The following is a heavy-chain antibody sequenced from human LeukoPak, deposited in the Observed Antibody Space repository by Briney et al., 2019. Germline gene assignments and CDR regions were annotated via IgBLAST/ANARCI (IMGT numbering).Heavy chain of an antibody. D-gene: IGHD4-17*01. V-gene: IGHV4-61*08. Sequence: SETLSLTCTVSGGSISSGDYYWSWIRQPPGKGLEWIGYIYYSGSTNYNPSLRSRVTISVDTSRNQFSLKLSSVTAADTAVYYCVRGSGDYVFWGQGTLVTVSS. J-gene: IGHJ4*02. CDR2: IYYSGST. CDR1: GGSISSGDYY. CDR3: VRGSGDYVF.